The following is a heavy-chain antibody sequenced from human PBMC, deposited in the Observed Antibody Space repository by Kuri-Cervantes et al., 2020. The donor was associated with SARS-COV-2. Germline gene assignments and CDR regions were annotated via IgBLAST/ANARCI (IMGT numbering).Heavy chain of an antibody. CDR2: ISAYNGNT. J-gene: IGHJ4*02. CDR1: GYTFTSYG. CDR3: AAADSTYWYSPEYFDY. D-gene: IGHD6-13*01. V-gene: IGHV1-18*01. Sequence: ASVKVSCKASGYTFTSYGISWVRQAPGQGLEWMGWISAYNGNTNYAQKLQGRVTMTTDTSTSTAYMELRSLRSEDTAMYYCAAADSTYWYSPEYFDYWGQGTLVTVSS.